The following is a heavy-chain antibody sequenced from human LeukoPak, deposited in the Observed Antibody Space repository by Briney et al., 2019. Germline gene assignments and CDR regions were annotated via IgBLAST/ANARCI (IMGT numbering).Heavy chain of an antibody. V-gene: IGHV4-59*08. CDR3: ARRSQGGNGDY. CDR1: GGSISSYY. D-gene: IGHD4-23*01. J-gene: IGHJ4*02. Sequence: SETLSLTCTVSGGSISSYYWSWIRQPPGKGLEWIGYIYYSGSTNYNPSLKSRVTISVDTSKNQFSLKLSSVTAADTAVCYCARRSQGGNGDYWGQGTLVTVSS. CDR2: IYYSGST.